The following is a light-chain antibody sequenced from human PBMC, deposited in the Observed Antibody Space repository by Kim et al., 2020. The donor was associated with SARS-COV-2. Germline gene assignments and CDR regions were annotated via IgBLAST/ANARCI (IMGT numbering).Light chain of an antibody. CDR2: HAS. Sequence: ETVMTQSPATLSVSPGERATLSCRASQSIGTALAWYQQKPGQAPRLLIYHASIRASGTPARFSGSGSGTEFSISISSLQSEDFAVYHCQQYDNWPPITFGGGTKVDIK. CDR3: QQYDNWPPIT. V-gene: IGKV3-15*01. CDR1: QSIGTA. J-gene: IGKJ4*01.